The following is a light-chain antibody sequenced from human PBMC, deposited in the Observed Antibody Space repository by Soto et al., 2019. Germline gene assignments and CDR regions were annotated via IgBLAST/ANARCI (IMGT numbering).Light chain of an antibody. Sequence: DIPMTQYPSSLSASVGDRVTITCRASQSISNYLNWYQQKPGKAPKLLIYAASSLQSGVPSRFSGSGSGTDFTLSIHRLQPEDLATDYCHESHSSLTFGGGTKVEIK. J-gene: IGKJ4*01. CDR3: HESHSSLT. CDR1: QSISNY. CDR2: AAS. V-gene: IGKV1-39*01.